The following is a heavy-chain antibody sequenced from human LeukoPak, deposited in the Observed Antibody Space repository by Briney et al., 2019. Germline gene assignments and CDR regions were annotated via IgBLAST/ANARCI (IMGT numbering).Heavy chain of an antibody. V-gene: IGHV4-31*03. Sequence: SETLSLTCTVSGGSISSGGYSWSWIRQHPGKGLEWIGYIYYSGSTYYNPSLKSRVTISVDTSKNQFSLKLSSVTAADTAVYYCAREGFQNNWFDPWGQGTLVTVSS. J-gene: IGHJ5*02. CDR1: GGSISSGGYS. CDR3: AREGFQNNWFDP. CDR2: IYYSGST.